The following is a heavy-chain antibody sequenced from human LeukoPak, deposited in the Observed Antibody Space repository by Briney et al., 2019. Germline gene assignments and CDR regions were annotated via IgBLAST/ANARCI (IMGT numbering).Heavy chain of an antibody. Sequence: PGGSLRLSCAASGFTFSNYGMHWVRQAPGKGLEWVAVIWYDGSSKYYADSVKGRFTISRDNSKNTLYLQMNSLRAEDTAVYYCARGDYYDSSGYSQYFQHWGQGTLVTVSS. CDR1: GFTFSNYG. D-gene: IGHD3-22*01. J-gene: IGHJ1*01. CDR3: ARGDYYDSSGYSQYFQH. V-gene: IGHV3-33*01. CDR2: IWYDGSSK.